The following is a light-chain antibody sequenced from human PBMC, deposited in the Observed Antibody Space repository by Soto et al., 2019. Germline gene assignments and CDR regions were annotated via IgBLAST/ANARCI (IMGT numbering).Light chain of an antibody. J-gene: IGKJ3*01. Sequence: DIQMTQSPSTLSASVGDRVTITCRASQSISAWLAWYQQKPGKAPKLLIYAASSLESGVPSRFSGSGSGTEFTLTISSRQPDDFATYYCQQYNSYPFTFGPGTKVDIK. CDR3: QQYNSYPFT. CDR1: QSISAW. V-gene: IGKV1-5*03. CDR2: AAS.